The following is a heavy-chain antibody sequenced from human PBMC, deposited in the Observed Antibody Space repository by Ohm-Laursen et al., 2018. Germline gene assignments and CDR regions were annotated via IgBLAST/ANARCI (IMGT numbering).Heavy chain of an antibody. D-gene: IGHD3-22*01. J-gene: IGHJ6*02. Sequence: SLRLSCTASGFTFSSYGMHWVRQAPGKGLEWVAVISYDGSNKYYADSVKGRFTISRDNSKNTLYLQMNSLRAEDTAVHYCAKEVVEGDSSGYYCYYYGMDAWGQGTTVTVSS. CDR2: ISYDGSNK. V-gene: IGHV3-30*18. CDR1: GFTFSSYG. CDR3: AKEVVEGDSSGYYCYYYGMDA.